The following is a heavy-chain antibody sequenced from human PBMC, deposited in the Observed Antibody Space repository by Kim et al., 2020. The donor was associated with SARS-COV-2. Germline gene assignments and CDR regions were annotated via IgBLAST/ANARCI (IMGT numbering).Heavy chain of an antibody. Sequence: ASVKVSCKASGYTFTGYYMHWVRQAPGQGLEWMGRINPNSGGTNYAQKFRGRVTMTRDTSISTAYMELSRLRSDDTAVYYCARSPRTYCSGGSCYSAVGMDVWGQGTTVTVSS. J-gene: IGHJ6*02. D-gene: IGHD2-15*01. V-gene: IGHV1-2*06. CDR2: INPNSGGT. CDR1: GYTFTGYY. CDR3: ARSPRTYCSGGSCYSAVGMDV.